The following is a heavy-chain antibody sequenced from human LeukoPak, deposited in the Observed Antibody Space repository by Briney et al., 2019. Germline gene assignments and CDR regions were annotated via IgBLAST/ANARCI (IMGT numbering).Heavy chain of an antibody. CDR3: AKDEVTYYYDSSGYPPDY. J-gene: IGHJ4*02. CDR1: GFTFSNYG. V-gene: IGHV3-23*01. Sequence: PGGSLRLSCAASGFTFSNYGMSWVRQAPGKGLEWVSAISGSGGSTYYADSVKGRFTISRDNSKNTLYLQMNSLRAEDTAVYYCAKDEVTYYYDSSGYPPDYWGQGTLVTVSS. CDR2: ISGSGGST. D-gene: IGHD3-22*01.